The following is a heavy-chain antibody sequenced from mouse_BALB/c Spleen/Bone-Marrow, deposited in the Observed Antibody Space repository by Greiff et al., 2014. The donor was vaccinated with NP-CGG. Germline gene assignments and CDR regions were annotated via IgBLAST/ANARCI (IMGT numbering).Heavy chain of an antibody. D-gene: IGHD1-1*01. J-gene: IGHJ1*01. CDR3: AREGSRLRGYFDV. CDR1: GYTFTSYW. CDR2: IFPGTGTT. V-gene: IGHV1S132*01. Sequence: VRLSCKTSGYTFTSYWIQWVKQRPGQGLGWIGEIFPGTGTTYYNEKFKGKATLTIDTSSSTAYMQLSSLTSEDSAVYFCAREGSRLRGYFDVGGAGTTVTVSS.